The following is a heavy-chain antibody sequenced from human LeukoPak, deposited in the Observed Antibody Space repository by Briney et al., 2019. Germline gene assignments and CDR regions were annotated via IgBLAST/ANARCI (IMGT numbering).Heavy chain of an antibody. V-gene: IGHV3-48*04. D-gene: IGHD6-6*01. J-gene: IGHJ4*02. CDR2: ISSSGSTI. Sequence: GGSLRLSCAASGFTFSSYSMNWVRQAPGKGLEWVSCISSSGSTIYYAASVKGRFTISRDNAKNSLYLQMNSLRAEDTAVYYCALWKYGNSPLDFWGQGTLVTVSS. CDR3: ALWKYGNSPLDF. CDR1: GFTFSSYS.